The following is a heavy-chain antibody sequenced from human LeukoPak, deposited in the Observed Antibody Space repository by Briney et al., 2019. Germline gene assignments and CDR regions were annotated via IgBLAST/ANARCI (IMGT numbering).Heavy chain of an antibody. CDR3: GIWAVAGDYLDY. Sequence: GGSLRLSCAASGFTFRGSAMHWVRQASGKGLEWVGRIRSKANSYATAYAASVKGRFTISRDDSKNTAYLQMNSLKTEDTAVYYCGIWAVAGDYLDYWGQGTLVTVSS. J-gene: IGHJ4*02. CDR2: IRSKANSYAT. CDR1: GFTFRGSA. V-gene: IGHV3-73*01. D-gene: IGHD6-19*01.